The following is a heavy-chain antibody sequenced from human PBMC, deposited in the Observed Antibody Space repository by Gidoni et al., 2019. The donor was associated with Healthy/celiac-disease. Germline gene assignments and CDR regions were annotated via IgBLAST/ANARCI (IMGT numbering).Heavy chain of an antibody. CDR2: IIPILGIA. D-gene: IGHD5-12*01. CDR1: GGTFSSYT. CDR3: ALVGDGYNLDY. J-gene: IGHJ4*02. Sequence: QVQLVKSGAEVKKPGSSVKVSCKASGGTFSSYTISWVRQAPGQGLEWMGRIIPILGIANYAQKFQGRVTITADKSTSTAYMELSSLRSEDTAVYYCALVGDGYNLDYWGQGTLVTVSS. V-gene: IGHV1-69*02.